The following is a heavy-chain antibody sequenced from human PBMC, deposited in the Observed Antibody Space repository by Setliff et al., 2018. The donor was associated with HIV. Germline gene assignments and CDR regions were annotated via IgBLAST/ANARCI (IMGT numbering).Heavy chain of an antibody. CDR2: MNPNIGKT. Sequence: ASVKVSCKSSGGSFNTYAINWVRQATGQGLEWMGWMNPNIGKTAYAQKFQGRVTMTRNTSISTAYMELSSLRSDDTAAYYCARGLPDCSGGNCYPYRFDYWGQGTLVTVSS. V-gene: IGHV1-8*02. D-gene: IGHD2-15*01. CDR1: GGSFNTYA. CDR3: ARGLPDCSGGNCYPYRFDY. J-gene: IGHJ4*02.